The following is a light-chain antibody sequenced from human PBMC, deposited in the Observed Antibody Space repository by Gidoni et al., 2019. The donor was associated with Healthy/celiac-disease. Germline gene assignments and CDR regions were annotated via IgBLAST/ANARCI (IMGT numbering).Light chain of an antibody. CDR1: QSVSSSY. CDR3: QQYGSSLPLT. CDR2: GAS. Sequence: DIVLTQSPGTLSLSPGERATLSCRASQSVSSSYLAWYQQKPGQAPRLLIYGASSRATGIPDRFSGSGSGTDFTLTISRLEPEDFAVYYCQQYGSSLPLTFGGXTKVEIK. J-gene: IGKJ4*01. V-gene: IGKV3-20*01.